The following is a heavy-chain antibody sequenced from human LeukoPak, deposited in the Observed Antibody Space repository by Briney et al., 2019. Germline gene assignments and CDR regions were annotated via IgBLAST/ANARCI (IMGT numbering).Heavy chain of an antibody. V-gene: IGHV4-34*01. D-gene: IGHD7-27*01. J-gene: IGHJ4*02. CDR1: GGSFRGYY. Sequence: SETLSLTCAVYGGSFRGYYWRWIRQPPGKGLEWIGEINHSGSTNYNPSLKSRVTISVDTPKKQFSLKLSSVAAADTAVNYCARGLGYWGQGTLVTVSS. CDR3: ARGLGY. CDR2: INHSGST.